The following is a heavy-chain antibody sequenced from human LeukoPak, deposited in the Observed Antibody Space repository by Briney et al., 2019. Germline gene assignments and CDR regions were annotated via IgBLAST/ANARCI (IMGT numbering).Heavy chain of an antibody. CDR1: GFTFSSYS. J-gene: IGHJ4*02. Sequence: GGSLRLSCAASGFTFSSYSMNWVRQAPGKGLEWVSYISSSSSTIYYADSVKGRFTISRDNAKNSLYLKMNSLRAADTAVYYCASGEPANYWGQGTLVTVSS. CDR2: ISSSSSTI. D-gene: IGHD1-14*01. CDR3: ASGEPANY. V-gene: IGHV3-48*04.